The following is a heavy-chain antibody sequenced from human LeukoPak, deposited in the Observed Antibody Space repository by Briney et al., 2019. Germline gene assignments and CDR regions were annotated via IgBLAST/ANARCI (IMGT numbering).Heavy chain of an antibody. CDR3: AKETRSGWYHDAFDI. D-gene: IGHD6-19*01. J-gene: IGHJ3*02. CDR1: GFTFSSYG. CDR2: ISYDGSNK. Sequence: GSLRLSCAASGFTFSSYGMHWVRQAPGKGLEWVAVISYDGSNKYYADSVKGRFTISRDNSKNTLYLQMNSLRAEDTAVYYCAKETRSGWYHDAFDIWGQGTMVTVSS. V-gene: IGHV3-30*18.